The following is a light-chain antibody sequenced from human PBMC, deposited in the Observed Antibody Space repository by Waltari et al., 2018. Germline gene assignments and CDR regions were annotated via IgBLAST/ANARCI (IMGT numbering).Light chain of an antibody. V-gene: IGLV1-51*02. J-gene: IGLJ7*01. CDR2: EDS. CDR3: GTWDSSLSGAV. CDR1: SSNIGNNY. Sequence: QSVLTQPPSVSAAPGQRVTISCSVGSSNIGNNYVSWYRQFPGTAPNLLIYEDSERPSGIPGRFSGSKSGTSATLDITGLQAGDEADYYCGTWDSSLSGAVFGGGTHLTVL.